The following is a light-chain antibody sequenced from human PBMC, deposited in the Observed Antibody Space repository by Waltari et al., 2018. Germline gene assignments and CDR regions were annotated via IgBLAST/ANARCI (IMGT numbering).Light chain of an antibody. CDR3: QQSYSTLFT. J-gene: IGKJ4*01. CDR2: VAS. V-gene: IGKV1-39*01. Sequence: DIQMTQFPSSLSASVGDRVTITCRASQTVNNYLNWYQQKPGEAPKLLIYVASSLQSGVPSRFSGGGSGTDYTLTISSLQPEDFATYYCQQSYSTLFTFGGGTKVEIK. CDR1: QTVNNY.